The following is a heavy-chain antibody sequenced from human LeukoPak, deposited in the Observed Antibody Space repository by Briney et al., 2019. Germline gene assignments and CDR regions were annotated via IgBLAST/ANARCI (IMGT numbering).Heavy chain of an antibody. D-gene: IGHD6-19*01. CDR2: IYYKGNT. Sequence: PSETLSLTCGVSGGSIYSHYWGWIRQHPGKGLEWIGVIYYKGNTNYNPSLKSRVTISLDTSKNHLSLTLTSVVAADTAIYYCMRRDTGWNYSDYWGQGILVTPSS. CDR1: GGSIYSHY. CDR3: MRRDTGWNYSDY. J-gene: IGHJ4*02. V-gene: IGHV4-59*08.